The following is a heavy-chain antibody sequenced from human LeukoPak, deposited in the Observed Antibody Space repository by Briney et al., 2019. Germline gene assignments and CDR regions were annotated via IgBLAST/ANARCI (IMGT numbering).Heavy chain of an antibody. CDR1: GGSFSGYY. J-gene: IGHJ5*02. CDR2: INHSGST. CDR3: ARSFALAGSGSYEFDP. V-gene: IGHV4-34*01. Sequence: SETLSPTCAVYGGSFSGYYWSWIRQPPGKGLEWIGEINHSGSTNYNPSLKSRVTISVDTSKNQFSLKLSSVTAADTAVHYCARSFALAGSGSYEFDPWGQGTLVTVSS. D-gene: IGHD3-10*01.